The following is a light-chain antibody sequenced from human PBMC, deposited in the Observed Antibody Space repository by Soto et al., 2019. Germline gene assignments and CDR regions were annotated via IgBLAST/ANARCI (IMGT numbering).Light chain of an antibody. Sequence: QSALPQPASVSGTPGQPLTISCTGTSSDVGDYDYVSWYQHHPGKAPKLMIYEVSNRPSGVSNRFSASKSGNTASLTISGLQTEDEADYYCSSYTSSSTLLFGTGTKVTVL. J-gene: IGLJ1*01. CDR2: EVS. CDR1: SSDVGDYDY. V-gene: IGLV2-14*01. CDR3: SSYTSSSTLL.